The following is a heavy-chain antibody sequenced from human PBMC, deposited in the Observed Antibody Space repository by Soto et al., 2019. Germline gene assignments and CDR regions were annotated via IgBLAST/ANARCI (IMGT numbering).Heavy chain of an antibody. CDR2: ISWNSGSI. CDR3: AKDMHSSYHNWNDIDY. J-gene: IGHJ4*02. CDR1: GFTFDDYA. Sequence: EVQLVESGGGLVQPGRSLRLSCAASGFTFDDYAMHWVRQAPGKGLEWVSGISWNSGSIGYADSVKGRFTISRDNANNCLYLQMNSLRAEDTALYYCAKDMHSSYHNWNDIDYWGQGTLVTVSS. D-gene: IGHD1-20*01. V-gene: IGHV3-9*01.